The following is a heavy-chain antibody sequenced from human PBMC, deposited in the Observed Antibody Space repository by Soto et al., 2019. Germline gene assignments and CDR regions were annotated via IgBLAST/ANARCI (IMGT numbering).Heavy chain of an antibody. J-gene: IGHJ4*02. Sequence: EVQLVESGGGLVQPGGSLKLSCAASGFTVSSYYMSWVRRAPGKGLERVSIIYSGGTTYYTDSVMGRFTISRDDSKNTLSLQMNSLRAEDSAVYYCGRGRPSQVGTLDCWPIDNWGQGTTVTVSS. CDR3: GRGRPSQVGTLDCWPIDN. D-gene: IGHD5-12*01. CDR1: GFTVSSYY. CDR2: IYSGGTT. V-gene: IGHV3-66*01.